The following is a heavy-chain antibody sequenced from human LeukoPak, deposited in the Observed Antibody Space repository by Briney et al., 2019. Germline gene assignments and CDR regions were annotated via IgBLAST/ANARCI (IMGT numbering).Heavy chain of an antibody. D-gene: IGHD5-12*01. CDR3: ARDSSRVATIPYFDY. V-gene: IGHV3-48*04. Sequence: GGSLRLSCAASGFTFSSYSMNWVRQAPGKGLEWVSYISSSSSTIYYADSVKGRFTISRDNAKNSLYLQMSSLRAEDTAVYYCARDSSRVATIPYFDYWGQGTLVTVSS. CDR1: GFTFSSYS. CDR2: ISSSSSTI. J-gene: IGHJ4*02.